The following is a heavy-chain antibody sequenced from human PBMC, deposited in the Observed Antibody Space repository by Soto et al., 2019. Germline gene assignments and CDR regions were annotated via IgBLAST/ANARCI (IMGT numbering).Heavy chain of an antibody. Sequence: QVQLQESGPDLMKPSETLSLTCTVSGTSIRNYYWSWIRQAPGKGLEWLVYVHYSGGTDYNPSLQGRVTISMDPSKNIFSLSLSSVTAADTAVYYCAREVRYILSIFDYWGQAMLVTVSS. CDR1: GTSIRNYY. CDR2: VHYSGGT. CDR3: AREVRYILSIFDY. D-gene: IGHD3-10*01. V-gene: IGHV4-59*01. J-gene: IGHJ4*02.